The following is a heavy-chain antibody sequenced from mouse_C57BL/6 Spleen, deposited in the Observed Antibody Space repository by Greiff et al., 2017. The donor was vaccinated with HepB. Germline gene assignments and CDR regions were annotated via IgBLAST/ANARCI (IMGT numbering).Heavy chain of an antibody. Sequence: QVQLQQSGPELVKPGASVKISCKASGYAFSSSWMNWVKQRPGKGLEWIGRIYPGDGDTNYNGKFKGKATLTADKSSSTAYMQLSSLTSEDSAVYFCARVKLTGTFYFDYWGQGTTLTVSS. V-gene: IGHV1-82*01. CDR1: GYAFSSSW. J-gene: IGHJ2*01. D-gene: IGHD4-1*01. CDR2: IYPGDGDT. CDR3: ARVKLTGTFYFDY.